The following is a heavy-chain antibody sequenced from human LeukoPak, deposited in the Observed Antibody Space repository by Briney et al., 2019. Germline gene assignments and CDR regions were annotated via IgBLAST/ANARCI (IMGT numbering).Heavy chain of an antibody. Sequence: GGSLRLSCAASGFTFSSYSMNWVRQAPGKGLEWVSSISSSSSYIYYADSVKGRFTISRDNAKNSLYLQMNSLRAEDTAVYYCARGQGEYGSGSQNWFDPWGQGTLVTVSS. D-gene: IGHD3-10*01. CDR1: GFTFSSYS. CDR3: ARGQGEYGSGSQNWFDP. CDR2: ISSSSSYI. V-gene: IGHV3-21*01. J-gene: IGHJ5*02.